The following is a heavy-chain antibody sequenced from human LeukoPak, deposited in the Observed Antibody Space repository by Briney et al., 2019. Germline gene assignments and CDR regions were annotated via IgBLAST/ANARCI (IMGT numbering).Heavy chain of an antibody. CDR3: ARNYDGGWLDP. V-gene: IGHV1-46*01. CDR2: INPSGGSP. J-gene: IGHJ5*02. CDR1: GYTFTNYY. D-gene: IGHD3-3*01. Sequence: ASVKVSCKASGYTFTNYYIHWVRQAPGQGLEWMGIINPSGGSPTYAQNFQGRVTMTRDTSTSTVYMELSSLRSEDTAVYYCARNYDGGWLDPWGQGTLVTVSS.